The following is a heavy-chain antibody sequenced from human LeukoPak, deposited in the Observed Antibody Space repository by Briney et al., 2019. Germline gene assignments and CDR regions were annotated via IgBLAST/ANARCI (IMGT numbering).Heavy chain of an antibody. CDR1: GGSFSGYY. Sequence: SETLSLTCAVHGGSFSGYYWSWIRQPPGKGLEWIGEINHSGSTNYNPSLKSRVTISVDTSKSQFSLKLSSVTAADTAVYYCARGLPSSSWYPYYHYMDVWGKGTTVTVSS. CDR3: ARGLPSSSWYPYYHYMDV. V-gene: IGHV4-34*01. CDR2: INHSGST. J-gene: IGHJ6*03. D-gene: IGHD6-13*01.